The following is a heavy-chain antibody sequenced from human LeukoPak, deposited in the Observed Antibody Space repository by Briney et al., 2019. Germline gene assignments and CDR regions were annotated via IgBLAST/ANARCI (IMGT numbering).Heavy chain of an antibody. V-gene: IGHV3-23*01. CDR1: GFTFSSYA. CDR3: AKVPGVIEALDAFDI. J-gene: IGHJ3*02. D-gene: IGHD3-10*01. Sequence: GGSLRLSCAASGFTFSSYAMSWVRQAPGKGLEWVSAISGSGGSTYYADSVKGRFTISRDNSKNTLYLQMNSLRAVDTAVYYCAKVPGVIEALDAFDIWGQGTMVTVSS. CDR2: ISGSGGST.